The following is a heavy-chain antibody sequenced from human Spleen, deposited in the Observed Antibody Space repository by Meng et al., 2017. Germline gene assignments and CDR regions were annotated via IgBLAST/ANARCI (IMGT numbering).Heavy chain of an antibody. D-gene: IGHD3-16*01. V-gene: IGHV3-53*01. CDR3: ASGGHYFGS. Sequence: EVQLVESGGGLIQPGGSLRLSCAASGFTVSSNYMSWVRQAPGKGLEWVSIFYSGGNTDYADSVQGRFTISRDKSNNTLYLQMNSLRAEDTAVYYCASGGHYFGSWGQGSLVTVSS. CDR2: FYSGGNT. J-gene: IGHJ4*02. CDR1: GFTVSSNY.